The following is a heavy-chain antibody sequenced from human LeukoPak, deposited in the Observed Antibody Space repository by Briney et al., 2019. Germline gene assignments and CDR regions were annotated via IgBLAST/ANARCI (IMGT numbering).Heavy chain of an antibody. CDR1: GGTFSDYA. V-gene: IGHV1-69*13. CDR3: ASSPKTHFGVVIIRRDYYYYYGMDV. CDR2: IIPIFGTA. J-gene: IGHJ6*02. D-gene: IGHD3-3*01. Sequence: ASVTVSCTASGGTFSDYAISWVRQAPGQGLEWMGGIIPIFGTANYAQKFQGRVTITADESTSTAYMELSSLRSEDTAVYYCASSPKTHFGVVIIRRDYYYYYGMDVWGQGTTVTVSS.